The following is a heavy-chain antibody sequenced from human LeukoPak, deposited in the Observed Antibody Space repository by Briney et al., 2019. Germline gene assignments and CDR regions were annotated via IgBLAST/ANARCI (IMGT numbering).Heavy chain of an antibody. CDR2: ISGSGGST. CDR1: GFTFSSYA. CDR3: AKDHQVLPGCFDY. Sequence: GGSLRLSCAASGFTFSSYAMSWVRQAPGKGLEWVSAISGSGGSTYYADSVKGRFTISRDNSKNTLYLQMNSLRAEDTAVYYCAKDHQVLPGCFDYWGQRTLVTVSS. V-gene: IGHV3-23*01. D-gene: IGHD2-2*01. J-gene: IGHJ4*02.